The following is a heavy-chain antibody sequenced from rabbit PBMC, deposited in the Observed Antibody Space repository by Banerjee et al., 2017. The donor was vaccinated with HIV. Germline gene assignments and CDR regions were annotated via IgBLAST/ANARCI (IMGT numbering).Heavy chain of an antibody. CDR2: IDPVFSST. D-gene: IGHD6-1*01. Sequence: QEQLVESGGGLVKPGASLTLTCTASGFSFSSGYDMCWVRQAPGKGLEWIGYIDPVFSSTYYASWVNGRFTISLDNAQNTVFLQMTSLTAADTATYFCARTGYASYGDATAFDLWGPGTLVTVS. CDR1: GFSFSSGYD. CDR3: ARTGYASYGDATAFDL. J-gene: IGHJ4*01. V-gene: IGHV1S45*01.